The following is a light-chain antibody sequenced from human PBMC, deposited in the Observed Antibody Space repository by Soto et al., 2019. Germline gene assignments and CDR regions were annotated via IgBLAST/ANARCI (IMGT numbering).Light chain of an antibody. CDR1: SNDVGAYDY. J-gene: IGLJ7*01. Sequence: QSALTQPASVSGPPGQSITISCTGTSNDVGAYDYVSWYQQHPGKAPKLIIYEVTYRPSGVSNRFSGSQSGNTASLTISGLQAEDEADYYCSSYRGSSTLTFGGGTQLTVL. CDR3: SSYRGSSTLT. V-gene: IGLV2-14*01. CDR2: EVT.